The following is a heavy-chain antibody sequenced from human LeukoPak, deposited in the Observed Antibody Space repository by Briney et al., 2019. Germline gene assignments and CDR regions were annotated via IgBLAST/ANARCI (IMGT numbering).Heavy chain of an antibody. V-gene: IGHV3-30*04. D-gene: IGHD6-6*01. J-gene: IGHJ4*02. CDR3: ARDKGTSYLSSCDY. CDR2: ISYDGSNE. CDR1: GFTFSSYV. Sequence: GGSLRLSCAASGFTFSSYVMLWVRQAPGKGLEWVAIISYDGSNEYYADPVKGRFTISRDNSKNTLYLQINSLRAADTAVYYCARDKGTSYLSSCDYWCQGTLVTVSS.